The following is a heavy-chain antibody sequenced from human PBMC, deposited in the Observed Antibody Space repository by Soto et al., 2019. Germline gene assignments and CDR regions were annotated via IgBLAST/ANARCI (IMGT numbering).Heavy chain of an antibody. V-gene: IGHV1-58*02. CDR3: EAIYTAMDLYYYYGMDV. Sequence: SVKVSCKASGFTFTSSAMQWVRQARGQRLEWIGWIVVGSGNTNYAQKFQERVTITRDMSTSTAYMELSSLRSEDTAVYYCEAIYTAMDLYYYYGMDVWGQETTVTVSS. CDR2: IVVGSGNT. D-gene: IGHD5-18*01. J-gene: IGHJ6*02. CDR1: GFTFTSSA.